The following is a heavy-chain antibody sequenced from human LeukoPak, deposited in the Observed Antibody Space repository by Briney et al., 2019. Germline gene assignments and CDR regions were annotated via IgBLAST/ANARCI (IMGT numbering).Heavy chain of an antibody. Sequence: GASVKVSCRASGYTFTGYHIHWVRQAPGQGLEWMGRINPNSGDTNYAQNFQGRVTMTRDTSINTAYMELSRLRSDDTAVYYCARPRYGSSWFPYYYYGMDVWGQGTTVTVSS. CDR3: ARPRYGSSWFPYYYYGMDV. V-gene: IGHV1-2*06. J-gene: IGHJ6*02. CDR1: GYTFTGYH. CDR2: INPNSGDT. D-gene: IGHD6-13*01.